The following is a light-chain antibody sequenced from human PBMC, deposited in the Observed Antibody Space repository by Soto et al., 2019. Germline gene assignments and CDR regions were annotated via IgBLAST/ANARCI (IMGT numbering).Light chain of an antibody. J-gene: IGLJ3*02. Sequence: QSALTQPRSVSGSPGQSVAISCTGTSSDVGGYNYVSWYRQHPGKAPKLILYDVSKRPSGVPDRFSGSKSGNTASLTISGLLSEDEADYYCAAWDDSLMGVFGGGTKVTVL. CDR3: AAWDDSLMGV. CDR1: SSDVGGYNY. CDR2: DVS. V-gene: IGLV2-11*01.